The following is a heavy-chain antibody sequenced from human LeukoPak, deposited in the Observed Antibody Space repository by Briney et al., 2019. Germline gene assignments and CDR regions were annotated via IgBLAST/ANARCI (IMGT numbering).Heavy chain of an antibody. CDR3: AKGSLSLMGVYDY. CDR1: GFTFSSYG. CDR2: ISGGGGST. V-gene: IGHV3-23*01. J-gene: IGHJ4*02. Sequence: GGTLRLSCAASGFTFSSYGMSWVRQAPGRGLELVSIISGGGGSTSYADSVKGRFTISRDNYKNTLYLQMNSLRAEDMAVYYCAKGSLSLMGVYDYWGQGTQVIVSS. D-gene: IGHD2-8*01.